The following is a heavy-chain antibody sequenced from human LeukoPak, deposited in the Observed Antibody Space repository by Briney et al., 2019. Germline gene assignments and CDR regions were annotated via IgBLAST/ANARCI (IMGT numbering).Heavy chain of an antibody. CDR2: IIPIFGTA. Sequence: SVKVSCKASGYTFTSYGISWVRQAPGQGLEWMGGIIPIFGTANYAQKFQGRVTITADESTSTAYMELSSLRSEDTAVYYCAIGREVYQLLNDAFDIWGQGTMVTVSS. D-gene: IGHD2-2*01. CDR3: AIGREVYQLLNDAFDI. V-gene: IGHV1-69*13. J-gene: IGHJ3*02. CDR1: GYTFTSYG.